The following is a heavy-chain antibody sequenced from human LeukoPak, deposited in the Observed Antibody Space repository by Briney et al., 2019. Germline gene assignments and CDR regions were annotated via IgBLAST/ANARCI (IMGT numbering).Heavy chain of an antibody. CDR1: RFTFSDYY. J-gene: IGHJ4*02. V-gene: IGHV3-11*04. Sequence: GGSLRLSCAASRFTFSDYYMSWIRQAPGKGLEWVAYISTGGTMYYADSVKGRFTISRDNAKNSLYLQMNSLRAEDTAVYYCAATLLDYWGQGTLVTVSS. CDR2: ISTGGTM. D-gene: IGHD1-26*01. CDR3: AATLLDY.